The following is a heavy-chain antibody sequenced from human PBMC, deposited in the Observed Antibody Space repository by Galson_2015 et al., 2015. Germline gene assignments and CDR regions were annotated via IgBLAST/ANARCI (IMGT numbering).Heavy chain of an antibody. Sequence: SLRLSCAASGFTFSGSAMHWVRQASGKGLEWVGRIRSKANSYATAYAASVKGRFTISRDDSKNTAYLQMNSLKTEDTAVYYCTSYCSSTSCYGFSGGRDAFDIWGQGTMVTVSS. J-gene: IGHJ3*02. CDR2: IRSKANSYAT. V-gene: IGHV3-73*01. CDR3: TSYCSSTSCYGFSGGRDAFDI. CDR1: GFTFSGSA. D-gene: IGHD2-2*01.